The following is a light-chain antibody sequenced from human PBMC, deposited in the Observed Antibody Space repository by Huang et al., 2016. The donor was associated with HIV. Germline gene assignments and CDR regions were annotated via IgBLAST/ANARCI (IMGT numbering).Light chain of an antibody. J-gene: IGKJ2*01. CDR1: QSVSSD. V-gene: IGKV3-15*01. CDR3: QQYKSRPPMHT. Sequence: EIVLTQSPATLSASPGERASLSCRASQSVSSDLAWYQQKPGQSPRLLVYGASTRATGIPPRFSGGGSGTDFTLTISSLQSEDFAIYYCQQYKSRPPMHTFGQGTRLEIK. CDR2: GAS.